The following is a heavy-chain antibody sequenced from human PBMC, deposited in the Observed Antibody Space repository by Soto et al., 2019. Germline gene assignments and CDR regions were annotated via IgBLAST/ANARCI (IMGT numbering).Heavy chain of an antibody. Sequence: SETLSLTGSVSGGSLSEYYWSWIRQSPERGLEWIGYVYYLGSTDYNPSLKSRVTISVDTSKRQFSLRLSSVTAADAAIYYCARDGYDGSGSPYPAYWGPGIQFTVSS. V-gene: IGHV4-59*01. J-gene: IGHJ4*02. CDR2: VYYLGST. CDR1: GGSLSEYY. D-gene: IGHD3-10*01. CDR3: ARDGYDGSGSPYPAY.